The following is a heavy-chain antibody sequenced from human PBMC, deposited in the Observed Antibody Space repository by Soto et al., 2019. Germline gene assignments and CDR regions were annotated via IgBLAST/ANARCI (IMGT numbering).Heavy chain of an antibody. J-gene: IGHJ6*02. V-gene: IGHV3-30*18. D-gene: IGHD6-13*01. CDR3: AKPRGSWSYYYYYGMDV. Sequence: PGGSLRLSCAASGFTFSSYGMHWVRQAPGKGLEWVAVISYDGSNKYYADSVKGRFTISRDNSKNTLYLQMNSLRAEDTAVYYCAKPRGSWSYYYYYGMDVWGQGTTVTVSS. CDR1: GFTFSSYG. CDR2: ISYDGSNK.